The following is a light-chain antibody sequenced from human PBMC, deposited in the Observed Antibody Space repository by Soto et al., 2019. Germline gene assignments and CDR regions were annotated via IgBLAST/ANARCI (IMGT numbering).Light chain of an antibody. CDR3: QQYNNWPIT. CDR1: QTVSSN. Sequence: IVLQQPPATLSLAPGKRAPLSCRASQTVSSNLAWYQQKPGQAPRLLIYGASTRATGIPARFSGGGSGTELTLTISSLQSEDFAVYYCQQYNNWPITFGQATRLAIK. J-gene: IGKJ5*01. V-gene: IGKV3-15*01. CDR2: GAS.